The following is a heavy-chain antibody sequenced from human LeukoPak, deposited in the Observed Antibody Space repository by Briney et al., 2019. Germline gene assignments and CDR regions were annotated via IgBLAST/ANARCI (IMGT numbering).Heavy chain of an antibody. Sequence: GRSLRPSFAASGFTFSCYGIHWVRQAPGKGLEWVAVIWYDGSNKYYADSVKGRFTISRDNSKNTLYLQMNSLRAEDTAVYYCAREAAVAAKGGFDYWGQRTLVTVSS. CDR2: IWYDGSNK. CDR3: AREAAVAAKGGFDY. D-gene: IGHD6-19*01. V-gene: IGHV3-33*01. CDR1: GFTFSCYG. J-gene: IGHJ4*02.